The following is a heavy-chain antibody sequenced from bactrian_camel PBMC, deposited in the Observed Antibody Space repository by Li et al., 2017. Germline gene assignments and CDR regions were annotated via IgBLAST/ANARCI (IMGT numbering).Heavy chain of an antibody. Sequence: DVQLVESGGGLVQPGGSLRLSCAASGSTFGNYAMSWVRQAPGKGLEWVSGINSGGGGTYYADSVKGRFSISRDIASRTLYLHMSNLKPEDTALYYCASKVGMCGPNWSKLRFDSRGPGTQVTVS. CDR2: INSGGGGT. V-gene: IGHV3S40*01. D-gene: IGHD1*01. CDR1: GSTFGNYA. CDR3: ASKVGMCGPNWSKLRFDS. J-gene: IGHJ4*01.